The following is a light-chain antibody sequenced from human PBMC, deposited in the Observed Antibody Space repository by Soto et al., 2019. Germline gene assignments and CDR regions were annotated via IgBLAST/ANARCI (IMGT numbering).Light chain of an antibody. CDR3: QQYGSSPLT. V-gene: IGKV3-20*01. J-gene: IGKJ4*01. CDR1: QSVGNNY. Sequence: EIVLTQSPGTLSLSPGERATLSCRASQSVGNNYLAWYQQKPGQAPRLLIYGASSRATGIPDRFSGSGSGTDFTLTISRLEPEDFAVYYCQQYGSSPLTFGGGTKVDI. CDR2: GAS.